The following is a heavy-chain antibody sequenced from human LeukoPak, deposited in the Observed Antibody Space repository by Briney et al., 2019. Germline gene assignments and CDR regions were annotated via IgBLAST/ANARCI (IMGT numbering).Heavy chain of an antibody. D-gene: IGHD2-15*01. CDR3: GKDRRGSCNAGSCYCCDY. Sequence: GGSLRLSCTASEFTFNRYGMHWVRQAPGEGLEWVAFIRFDGSDEHYADSVKGRFTISRDNSKNTLYLQINSVRDEDTAVYYCGKDRRGSCNAGSCYCCDYWGRGALVTVFS. V-gene: IGHV3-30*02. CDR1: EFTFNRYG. J-gene: IGHJ4*02. CDR2: IRFDGSDE.